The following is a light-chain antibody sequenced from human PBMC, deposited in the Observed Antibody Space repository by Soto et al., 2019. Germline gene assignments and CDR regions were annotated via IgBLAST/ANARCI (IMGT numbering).Light chain of an antibody. CDR3: GTWDSSLSVV. V-gene: IGLV1-51*01. CDR2: DNN. CDR1: SSNIGNNY. Sequence: SVLTQPPSVSAAPGQKVTISCSGSSSNIGNNYVSWYQQLPGTAPKLLIYDNNKRPSGIPDRFSGSKSGTSATLGITGLQTGDEADYYCGTWDSSLSVVFGGGTQLTVL. J-gene: IGLJ3*02.